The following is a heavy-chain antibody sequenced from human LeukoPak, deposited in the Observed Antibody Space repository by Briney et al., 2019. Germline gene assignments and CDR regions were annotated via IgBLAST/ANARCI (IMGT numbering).Heavy chain of an antibody. CDR3: ARDPGVGYDFWGGYAYNWFDR. Sequence: HPGGSLRLSCAASGFTFSSHWMHWVRQAPGKGLVWVARIKNDGTNTTYADFGKGRFIISRDNAKNTLFLQMNSLRDEDTAVYFCARDPGVGYDFWGGYAYNWFDRWGQGTLVTVSS. CDR2: IKNDGTNT. J-gene: IGHJ5*02. CDR1: GFTFSSHW. D-gene: IGHD3-3*01. V-gene: IGHV3-74*03.